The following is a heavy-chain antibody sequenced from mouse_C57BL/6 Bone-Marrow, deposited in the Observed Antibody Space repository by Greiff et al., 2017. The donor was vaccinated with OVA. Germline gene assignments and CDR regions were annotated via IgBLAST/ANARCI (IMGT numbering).Heavy chain of an antibody. CDR1: GFTFTDYY. V-gene: IGHV7-3*01. Sequence: EVQGVESGGGLVQPGGSLSLSCAASGFTFTDYYMSWVRQPPGKALEWLGFIRNKANGYTTEYSASVKGRFTISGDNSQSILYLQMNALRAEDSATYYCARYGHDGYFYAMDYWGQGTSVTVSS. J-gene: IGHJ4*01. D-gene: IGHD2-3*01. CDR3: ARYGHDGYFYAMDY. CDR2: IRNKANGYTT.